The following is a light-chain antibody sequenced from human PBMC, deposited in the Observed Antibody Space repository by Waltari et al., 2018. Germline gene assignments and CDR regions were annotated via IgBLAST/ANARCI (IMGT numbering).Light chain of an antibody. CDR1: NSNIGSNS. J-gene: IGLJ3*02. V-gene: IGLV1-47*01. Sequence: QSVLTQPPSASGNPGQTVTISCSGGNSNIGSNSVDWYQQFPGTAHKPLIYGRNRRPSGVPDRFSGSKSATSASLAISGLRSEDEADYYCATWDESLNGVVIGGGTKLSVL. CDR3: ATWDESLNGVV. CDR2: GRN.